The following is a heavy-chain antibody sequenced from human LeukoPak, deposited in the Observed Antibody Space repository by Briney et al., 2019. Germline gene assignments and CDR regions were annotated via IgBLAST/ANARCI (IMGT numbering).Heavy chain of an antibody. CDR2: INPSGGST. CDR1: GYTFTSYY. Sequence: ASVKVSCKASGYTFTSYYMHWVRQAPGQGLEWMEIINPSGGSTSYAQKFQGRVTMTRDTSTSTVYMELSSLRSEDTAVYYCAREGVYYGSGSSNWFDPWGQGTLVTVSS. J-gene: IGHJ5*02. D-gene: IGHD3-10*01. V-gene: IGHV1-46*01. CDR3: AREGVYYGSGSSNWFDP.